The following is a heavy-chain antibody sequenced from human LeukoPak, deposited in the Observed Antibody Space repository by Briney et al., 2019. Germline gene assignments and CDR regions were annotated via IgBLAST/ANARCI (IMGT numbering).Heavy chain of an antibody. CDR3: ARDSILRIQPPYGMDV. Sequence: ASVKVSCKVSGYTLTELSMHWVRQAPGQGLEWMGRINPNSGGTNYAQKFQGRVTMTRDTSISTAYMELSRLRSDDTAVYYCARDSILRIQPPYGMDVWGQGTTVTVSS. D-gene: IGHD5-18*01. CDR1: GYTLTELS. CDR2: INPNSGGT. V-gene: IGHV1-2*06. J-gene: IGHJ6*02.